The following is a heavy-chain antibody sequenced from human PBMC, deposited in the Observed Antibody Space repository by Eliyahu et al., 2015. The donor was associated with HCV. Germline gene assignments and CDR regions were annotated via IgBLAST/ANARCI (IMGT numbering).Heavy chain of an antibody. V-gene: IGHV2-26*01. J-gene: IGHJ5*02. CDR3: ARIGSGSYSFGAEGNWFDP. CDR1: GFSLSNARMG. Sequence: QVTLKESGPVLVKPTETLTLTCXVSGFSLSNARMGVSWIRQPPGKALEWLAHIFSNDEKSYSTSLKSRLTISKXXSKSQVVLTMTNMDPVDTATYYCARIGSGSYSFGAEGNWFDPWGQGTLVTVSS. CDR2: IFSNDEK. D-gene: IGHD1-26*01.